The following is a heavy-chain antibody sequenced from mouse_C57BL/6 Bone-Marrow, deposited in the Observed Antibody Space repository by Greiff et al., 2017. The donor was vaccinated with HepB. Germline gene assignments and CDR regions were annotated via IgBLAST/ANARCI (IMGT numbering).Heavy chain of an antibody. CDR1: GYTFTSYW. CDR3: ARGGFYYYGLMDY. V-gene: IGHV1-64*01. CDR2: IHPNSGST. Sequence: QVQLQQPGAELVKPGASVKLSCKASGYTFTSYWMHWVKQRPGQGLEWIGMIHPNSGSTNYNEKFKSKATLTVDKSSSTAYMQLSSLTSEDSAVYYCARGGFYYYGLMDYWGQGTSVTVSS. D-gene: IGHD1-1*01. J-gene: IGHJ4*01.